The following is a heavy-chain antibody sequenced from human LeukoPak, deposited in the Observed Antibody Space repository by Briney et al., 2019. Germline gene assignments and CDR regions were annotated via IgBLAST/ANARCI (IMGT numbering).Heavy chain of an antibody. CDR1: GYSISSGYY. CDR3: AKDFSSSWYDLFGY. D-gene: IGHD6-13*01. Sequence: SETLSLTCTVSGYSISSGYYWGWIRQPPGKGLEWIGSIYHSGSTYYNPSLKSRVTISVDTSKNQFSLKLSSVTAADTAVYYCAKDFSSSWYDLFGYWGQGTLVTVSS. V-gene: IGHV4-38-2*02. CDR2: IYHSGST. J-gene: IGHJ4*02.